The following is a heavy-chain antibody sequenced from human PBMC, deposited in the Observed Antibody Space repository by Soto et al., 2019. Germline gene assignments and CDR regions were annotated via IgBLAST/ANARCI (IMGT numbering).Heavy chain of an antibody. CDR2: IYYRGNT. D-gene: IGHD6-25*01. CDR3: ARDTAMTGAARYDY. V-gene: IGHV4-31*03. J-gene: IGHJ4*02. CDR1: GASVDSGGYY. Sequence: QVQLQESGPGLVKTSQTLTLTCTVSGASVDSGGYYWTWIRQRPGKGLEWVGYIYYRGNTFYTPSLTRRLTISLDTSKNQFSLNLTSVTAADTAVYSCARDTAMTGAARYDYWGQGTLVTVSS.